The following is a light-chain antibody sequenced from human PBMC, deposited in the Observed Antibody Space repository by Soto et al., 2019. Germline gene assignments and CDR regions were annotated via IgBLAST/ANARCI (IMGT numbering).Light chain of an antibody. V-gene: IGKV3-11*01. CDR1: QSIGTD. CDR2: DTS. J-gene: IGKJ1*01. CDR3: QQRAKWPRT. Sequence: EIVLTQSPATLSLSPGERATLSCRASQSIGTDLAWYQQQRGQAPRLLIYDTSNRAPGIPARFGGSGSGTDFTLTISSLEPEDCAVYHCQQRAKWPRTFGQGTMVETK.